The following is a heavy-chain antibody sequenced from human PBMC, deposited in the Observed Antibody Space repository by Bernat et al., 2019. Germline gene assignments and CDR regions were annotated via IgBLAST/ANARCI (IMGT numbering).Heavy chain of an antibody. J-gene: IGHJ4*02. Sequence: EVQLVESGGGLVQPGRSLRLSCAASGFTCGDFAVNWVRQAPGKGLEWVGLIRSKTYGGTTEYAASVKGRFTISRDDSKSIAYLQMNSLKTEDTAVYYCSNAGVYDPWHYWGQGTLVTVSS. D-gene: IGHD5/OR15-5a*01. V-gene: IGHV3-49*04. CDR2: IRSKTYGGTT. CDR3: SNAGVYDPWHY. CDR1: GFTCGDFA.